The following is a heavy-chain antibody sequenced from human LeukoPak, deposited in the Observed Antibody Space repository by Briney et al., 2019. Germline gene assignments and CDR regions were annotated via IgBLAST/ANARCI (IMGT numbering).Heavy chain of an antibody. CDR3: ARGEGIIRRYYYDSSGYPDY. CDR2: INSDGSST. V-gene: IGHV3-74*01. J-gene: IGHJ4*02. D-gene: IGHD3-22*01. CDR1: GFTFSSYW. Sequence: PGGSLRLSCAASGFTFSSYWMHWVRQAPGKGLVWVSRINSDGSSTSYADSVKGRFTISRDNAKNTLYLQMNSLRAEDTAVYYCARGEGIIRRYYYDSSGYPDYWGQGTLVTVSS.